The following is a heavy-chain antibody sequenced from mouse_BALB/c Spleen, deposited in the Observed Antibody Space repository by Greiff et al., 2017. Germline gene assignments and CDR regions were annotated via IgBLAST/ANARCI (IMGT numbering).Heavy chain of an antibody. D-gene: IGHD2-14*01. Sequence: VQLQQSGAELARPGASVKMSCKASGYTFTSYTMHWVKQRPGQGLEWIGYIKPSGGYTNYKQKFKDKATLTADKSSSTAYMQLSSLTSEDSAVYYGESRYRDYWGQGTTLTVAA. CDR2: IKPSGGYT. J-gene: IGHJ2*01. CDR3: ESRYRDY. CDR1: GYTFTSYT. V-gene: IGHV1-4*01.